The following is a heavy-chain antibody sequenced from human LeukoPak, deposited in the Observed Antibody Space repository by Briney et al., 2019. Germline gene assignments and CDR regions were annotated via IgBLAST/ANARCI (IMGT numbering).Heavy chain of an antibody. CDR1: TYTFSTSG. Sequence: GASVKVSCKASTYTFSTSGMSWVRQAPGQGLEWMGWISAYNGKTNYAQKLQGRVAMTTDTSTTTAYMELRSLRTDDTAVYYCARLVDVGYYGMDVWGQGTTVIVSS. V-gene: IGHV1-18*01. CDR2: ISAYNGKT. D-gene: IGHD2-2*01. J-gene: IGHJ6*01. CDR3: ARLVDVGYYGMDV.